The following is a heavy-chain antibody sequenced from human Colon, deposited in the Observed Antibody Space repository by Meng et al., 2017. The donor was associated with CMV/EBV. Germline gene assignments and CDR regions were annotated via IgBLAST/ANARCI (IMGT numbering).Heavy chain of an antibody. V-gene: IGHV3-30*02. CDR3: AKTTVPYYYCGMDV. D-gene: IGHD2/OR15-2a*01. Sequence: GGSLRLSCAVSGFTFSSYGMHWVRQAPGKGLEWVAFIRYDGTNEYYADSVKGRFTISRDNSKNTLYLQMSSLRPEDTAVYYCAKTTVPYYYCGMDVWGQGTTVTVSS. CDR2: IRYDGTNE. CDR1: GFTFSSYG. J-gene: IGHJ6*02.